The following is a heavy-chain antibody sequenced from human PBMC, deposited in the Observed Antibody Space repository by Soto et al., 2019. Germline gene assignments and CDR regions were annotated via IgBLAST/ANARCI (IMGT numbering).Heavy chain of an antibody. J-gene: IGHJ6*02. CDR2: TYYRSKWYN. Sequence: SQPLSLNYAISGDSFSSNIAAWNWIRQSPSRGLEWLGRTYYRSKWYNDYAVSVKSRITINPDTSKNQFSLQLNSVTPEDTAVYYCARLEAWNYYYYYGMDVWGQGTTVTVSS. V-gene: IGHV6-1*01. CDR3: ARLEAWNYYYYYGMDV. CDR1: GDSFSSNIAA. D-gene: IGHD1-1*01.